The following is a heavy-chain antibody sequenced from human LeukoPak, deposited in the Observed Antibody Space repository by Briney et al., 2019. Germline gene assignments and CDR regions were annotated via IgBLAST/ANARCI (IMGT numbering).Heavy chain of an antibody. V-gene: IGHV3-9*01. CDR1: GFAFDDDA. D-gene: IGHD3-9*01. Sequence: SLRLSCAASGFAFDDDAIHWVREAPGKGLEGCSGIRGNSGSRDYAESVKGRFTISRDNAKNSLYLQMDSPRAEATAVYYCARGRSFDWLNPMDVWGKGTTVTISS. CDR3: ARGRSFDWLNPMDV. CDR2: IRGNSGSR. J-gene: IGHJ6*04.